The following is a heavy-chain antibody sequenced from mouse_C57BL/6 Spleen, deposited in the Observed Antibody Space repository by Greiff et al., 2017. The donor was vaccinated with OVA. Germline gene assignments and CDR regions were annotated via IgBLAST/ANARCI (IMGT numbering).Heavy chain of an antibody. CDR2: INPSSGYT. Sequence: QVQLQQSGAELAKPGASVKLSCKASGYTFTSYWMHWVKQRPGQGLEWIGYINPSSGYTKYNQKFKDKATFTEDKSSSTAYMHLSSLTYEDSAVYYCARSRDSNYDYWGQGTTLTVSS. CDR3: ARSRDSNYDY. CDR1: GYTFTSYW. V-gene: IGHV1-7*01. J-gene: IGHJ2*01. D-gene: IGHD2-5*01.